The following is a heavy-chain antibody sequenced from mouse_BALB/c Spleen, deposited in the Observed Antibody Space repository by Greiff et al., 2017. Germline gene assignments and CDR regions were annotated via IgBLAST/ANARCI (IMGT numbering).Heavy chain of an antibody. Sequence: VKLQESGPELVKPGASVRISCKASGYTFTSYYIHWVKQRPGQGLEWIGWIYPGNVNTKYNEKFKGKATLTADKSSSTAYMQLSSLTSEDSAVYFCVYDYDEGFAYWGQGTLVTVSA. CDR3: VYDYDEGFAY. CDR1: GYTFTSYY. V-gene: IGHV1S56*01. D-gene: IGHD2-4*01. J-gene: IGHJ3*01. CDR2: IYPGNVNT.